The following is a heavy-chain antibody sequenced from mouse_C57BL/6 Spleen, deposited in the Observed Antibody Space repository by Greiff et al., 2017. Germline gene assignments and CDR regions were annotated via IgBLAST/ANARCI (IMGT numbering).Heavy chain of an antibody. V-gene: IGHV1-64*01. Sequence: VQLQQPGAELVRPGSSVKLSCKASGYTFTSYWMDWVKQRPGQGLEWIGIIHPNSGSTNYHEKFKSKATLTVDKSSSTAYMQLSSLTSEDSAVYYCARSYYYGSTGYWYFDVWGTGTTVTVSS. CDR3: ARSYYYGSTGYWYFDV. CDR1: GYTFTSYW. J-gene: IGHJ1*03. D-gene: IGHD1-1*01. CDR2: IHPNSGST.